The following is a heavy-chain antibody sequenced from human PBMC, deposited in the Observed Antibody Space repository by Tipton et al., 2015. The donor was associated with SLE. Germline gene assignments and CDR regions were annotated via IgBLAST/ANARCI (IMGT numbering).Heavy chain of an antibody. Sequence: TLSLTCAVYGGSFSGYYWNWIRQPPGKGLEWIGEINHSGGTNYNPSLKSRVTISVDTSKNQFSLKLSSVTAADTAVYYCARAGRAWNLFDYWGQGTLVTVSS. D-gene: IGHD1-1*01. CDR2: INHSGGT. CDR3: ARAGRAWNLFDY. CDR1: GGSFSGYY. J-gene: IGHJ4*02. V-gene: IGHV4-34*01.